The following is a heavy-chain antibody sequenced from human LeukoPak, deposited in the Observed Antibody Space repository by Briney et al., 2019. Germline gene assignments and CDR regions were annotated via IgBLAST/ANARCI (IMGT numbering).Heavy chain of an antibody. CDR2: IKSKTDGGTT. CDR1: GFTFSNAW. Sequence: TGGSLRLSCAASGFTFSNAWTSWVRQAPGKGLEWVGRIKSKTDGGTTDYAAPVKGRFTISRDDSKNTLYLQMNSLKTEDTAVYYCTTDRAGDAFDIWGQGTMVTVSS. J-gene: IGHJ3*02. CDR3: TTDRAGDAFDI. V-gene: IGHV3-15*01.